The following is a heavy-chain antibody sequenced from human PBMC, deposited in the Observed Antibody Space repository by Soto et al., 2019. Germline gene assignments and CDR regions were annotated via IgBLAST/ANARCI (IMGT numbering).Heavy chain of an antibody. Sequence: GGSLRLSCAASGFIFSTYAMHWVRQAPGKGLEWVAVIPYDGSNKYYADSVKGRFTISGDHSKNTLYLQMDSLRAEDTAVYYCAKGHSSGWYLFDYSGQGSLVIVSS. D-gene: IGHD6-19*01. CDR1: GFIFSTYA. CDR3: AKGHSSGWYLFDY. J-gene: IGHJ4*02. CDR2: IPYDGSNK. V-gene: IGHV3-30-3*01.